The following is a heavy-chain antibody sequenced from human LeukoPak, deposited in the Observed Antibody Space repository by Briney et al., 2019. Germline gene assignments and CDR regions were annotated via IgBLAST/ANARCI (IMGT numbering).Heavy chain of an antibody. CDR1: GFTVSSNS. V-gene: IGHV3-66*01. CDR3: ARGEGLLNY. CDR2: IYSGGST. J-gene: IGHJ4*02. Sequence: PGGSLRLSCAASGFTVSSNSMNWVRQAPGKGLEWVSIIYSGGSTYYADSVMGRFTISRDNSKNTLYLQMNSLRAEDTAVYSCARGEGLLNYWGQGTLVTVSS.